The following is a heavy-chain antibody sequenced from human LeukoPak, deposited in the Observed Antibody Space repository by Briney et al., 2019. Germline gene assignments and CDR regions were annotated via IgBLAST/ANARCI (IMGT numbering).Heavy chain of an antibody. CDR3: AAVPISPLIVGATPGY. Sequence: SVKVSCKASGFTFTSSAMQWVRQARGQRLEWIGWIVVGSGNTNYAQKFQERVTITRYMSTSTAYMELSSLRSEDTAVYYCAAVPISPLIVGATPGYWGQGTLVTVSS. CDR2: IVVGSGNT. J-gene: IGHJ4*02. V-gene: IGHV1-58*02. D-gene: IGHD1-26*01. CDR1: GFTFTSSA.